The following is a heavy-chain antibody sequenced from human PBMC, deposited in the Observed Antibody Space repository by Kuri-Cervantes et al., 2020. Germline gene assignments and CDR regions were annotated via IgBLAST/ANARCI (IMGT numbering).Heavy chain of an antibody. D-gene: IGHD4-17*01. V-gene: IGHV4-34*01. Sequence: GSLRLSCAVYGGSFSDYYWSWIRQPPGKGLEWIGEINHSGSTNYNPSLKSRVTISVDTSKNQFSLKLSSVTAADTAVYYCARGYYGYYGMDVWGQGTTVTVSS. CDR1: GGSFSDYY. J-gene: IGHJ6*02. CDR2: INHSGST. CDR3: ARGYYGYYGMDV.